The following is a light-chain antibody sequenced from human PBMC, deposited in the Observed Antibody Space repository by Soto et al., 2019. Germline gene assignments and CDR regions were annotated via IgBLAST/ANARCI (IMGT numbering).Light chain of an antibody. CDR1: QSVSRN. CDR2: ASS. J-gene: IGKJ1*01. V-gene: IGKV3-15*01. Sequence: EIVLTQSPATLSVSPGERATLSCKASQSVSRNLAWYQQKPGQAPRLLIYASSTRATGIPDRFSGSASGTEFTLTISSLQSEDFAVYYCQQYNNWPPVTFGQGTKVDIK. CDR3: QQYNNWPPVT.